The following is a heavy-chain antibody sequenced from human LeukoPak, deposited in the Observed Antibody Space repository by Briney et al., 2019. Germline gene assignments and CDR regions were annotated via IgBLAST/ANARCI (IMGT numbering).Heavy chain of an antibody. J-gene: IGHJ4*02. CDR3: AGQDGYKAPFDY. CDR2: INHSGST. V-gene: IGHV4-34*01. Sequence: SETLSLTCAVYGGSFSGYYWSWIRQPPGKGLEWIGEINHSGSTNYNPSLKSRVTISVDTSKNQFSLKLSSVTAADTAVYYCAGQDGYKAPFDYWGQGTLVTVSS. D-gene: IGHD5-24*01. CDR1: GGSFSGYY.